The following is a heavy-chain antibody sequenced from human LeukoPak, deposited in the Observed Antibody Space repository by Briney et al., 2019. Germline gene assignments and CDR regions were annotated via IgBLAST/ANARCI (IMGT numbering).Heavy chain of an antibody. Sequence: GGSLRLSCAASGFTFSSYALHWVRQAPGKGLEWVALISFDGSSKYYADSVKGRFTISRDNSKNTLYLQMNSLRAEDTAVYYCARGPGAYYYGSGNSFDPWGQGTLVTVSS. J-gene: IGHJ5*02. CDR3: ARGPGAYYYGSGNSFDP. CDR1: GFTFSSYA. CDR2: ISFDGSSK. D-gene: IGHD3-10*01. V-gene: IGHV3-30*04.